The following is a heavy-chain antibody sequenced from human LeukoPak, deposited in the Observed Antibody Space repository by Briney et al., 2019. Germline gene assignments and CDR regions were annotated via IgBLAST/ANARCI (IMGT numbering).Heavy chain of an antibody. V-gene: IGHV4-59*01. CDR2: IYYSGST. CDR1: GGSISSYD. CDR3: ARDSVGATFDY. J-gene: IGHJ4*02. Sequence: PSETLSLTCTVSGGSISSYDWSWIRQPPGQGLEWIGYIYYSGSTNYNPSLKSRVTISVDTSKNQFSLKLSSVTAADTAVYYCARDSVGATFDYWGQGTLVTVSS. D-gene: IGHD1-26*01.